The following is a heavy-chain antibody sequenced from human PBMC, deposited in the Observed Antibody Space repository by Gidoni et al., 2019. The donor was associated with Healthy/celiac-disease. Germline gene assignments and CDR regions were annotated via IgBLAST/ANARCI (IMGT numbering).Heavy chain of an antibody. CDR2: ISWNSGSI. D-gene: IGHD2-21*02. J-gene: IGHJ4*02. V-gene: IGHV3-9*01. Sequence: EVQLVESGGGLVQPGRSLRLSCAASGFTFDDYAMHWFRQAPGKGLEWVSCISWNSGSIGYADSVKGRFTISRDNAKNSLYLQMNSLRAEDTALYYCAKDTTPVVVTAGDYWGQGTLVTVSS. CDR1: GFTFDDYA. CDR3: AKDTTPVVVTAGDY.